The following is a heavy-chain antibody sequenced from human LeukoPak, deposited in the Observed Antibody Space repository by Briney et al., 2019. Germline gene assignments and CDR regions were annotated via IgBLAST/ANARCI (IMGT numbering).Heavy chain of an antibody. V-gene: IGHV3-7*01. CDR2: IKQDGSEK. J-gene: IGHJ3*02. CDR3: VRDTLRITIFGVVPGAFDI. D-gene: IGHD3-3*01. Sequence: GGSLRLSCAASGFTFSSYWMSWVRQAPGKGQEWVANIKQDGSEKYYVDSVKGRFTISRDNAKNSLYLQMNSLRAEDTAVYYCVRDTLRITIFGVVPGAFDIWGQGTMVTVSS. CDR1: GFTFSSYW.